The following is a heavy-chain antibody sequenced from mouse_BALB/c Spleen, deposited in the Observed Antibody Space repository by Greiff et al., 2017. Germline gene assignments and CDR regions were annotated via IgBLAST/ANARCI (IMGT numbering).Heavy chain of an antibody. CDR1: GYTFTSYY. D-gene: IGHD1-1*01. CDR3: ARGYYGSSYGYAMDY. CDR2: IYPGNVNT. V-gene: IGHV1S56*01. J-gene: IGHJ4*01. Sequence: QVQLQQSGPELVKPGASVRISCKASGYTFTSYYIHWVKQRPGQGLEWIGWIYPGNVNTKYNEKFKGKATLTADKSSSTAYMQLSSLTSEDSAVYFCARGYYGSSYGYAMDYWGQGTSVTVSS.